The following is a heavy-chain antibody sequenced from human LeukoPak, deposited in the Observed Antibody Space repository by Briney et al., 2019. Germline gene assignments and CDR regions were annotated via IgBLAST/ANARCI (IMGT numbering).Heavy chain of an antibody. V-gene: IGHV3-30-3*01. CDR1: GFTFSSYA. J-gene: IGHJ4*02. CDR2: ISYDGSNK. CDR3: ARADSGYDQRLDY. D-gene: IGHD5-12*01. Sequence: PGGSLRLSCAASGFTFSSYAMHWVRQAPGKGLEWVAVISYDGSNKYYADSVRGRFTISRDNAKNSLYLQMNSLSDEDTAVYYCARADSGYDQRLDYWGQGTLVTVSS.